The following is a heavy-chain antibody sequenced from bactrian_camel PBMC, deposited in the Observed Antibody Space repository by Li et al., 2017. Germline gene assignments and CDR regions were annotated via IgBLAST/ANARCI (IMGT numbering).Heavy chain of an antibody. CDR1: GFTFSNNW. D-gene: IGHD5*01. J-gene: IGHJ6*01. CDR2: VNGDGRNT. Sequence: HVQLVESGGGLVQPGGSLRLSSAASGFTFSNNWMNWVRQAPGKGLEWVSSVNGDGRNTYYADSVKDRFTISRDNAKNTLYLQLNSLKTEDTAQYYCAKDMEPYGLGHWRGFDYWGQGTQVTVS. V-gene: IGHV3S6*01. CDR3: AKDMEPYGLGHWRGFDY.